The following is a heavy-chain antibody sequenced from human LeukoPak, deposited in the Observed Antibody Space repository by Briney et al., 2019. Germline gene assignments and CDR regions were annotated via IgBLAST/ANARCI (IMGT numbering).Heavy chain of an antibody. CDR3: ARRSIARGKVDVIVFDY. CDR1: GGSISSYY. Sequence: SETLSLTCIVSGGSISSYYWSWLRQPSGKGLEWFGYIYYSGSTNYNPSLKSRVTISVDTSKNQFSLKLSSVPAADTAVYYCARRSIARGKVDVIVFDYWGQGALVTVSS. V-gene: IGHV4-59*01. J-gene: IGHJ4*02. D-gene: IGHD2-21*01. CDR2: IYYSGST.